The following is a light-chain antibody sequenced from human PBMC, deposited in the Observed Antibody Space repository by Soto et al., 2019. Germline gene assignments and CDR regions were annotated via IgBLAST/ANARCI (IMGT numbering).Light chain of an antibody. J-gene: IGLJ2*01. Sequence: QSVLTQPASVSGSPGQSITISCTGNNSDVGTYNYVSWYQQHPGKAPKFVVYEVSDRPSGVSDRFSGSKSGNTASLTISGLQAEDEADYYCSSYTTSSTLVFGGGTKLTVL. CDR3: SSYTTSSTLV. CDR2: EVS. CDR1: NSDVGTYNY. V-gene: IGLV2-14*01.